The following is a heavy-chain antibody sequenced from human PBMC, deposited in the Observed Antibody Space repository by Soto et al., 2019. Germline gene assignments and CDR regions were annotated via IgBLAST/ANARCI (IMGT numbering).Heavy chain of an antibody. Sequence: QVQLQESGRGLVRPSETLSLNCAVSGDSVTLYFWNWIRQPPGKALEWIGYTHHTGTSRYNPSHRRRIATPVDTSKNQFSLISTSVTAEDTAVYYCAKWNQDWRAFDSWGQGILVAVSS. J-gene: IGHJ4*02. D-gene: IGHD1-1*01. V-gene: IGHV4-59*02. CDR2: THHTGTS. CDR3: AKWNQDWRAFDS. CDR1: GDSVTLYF.